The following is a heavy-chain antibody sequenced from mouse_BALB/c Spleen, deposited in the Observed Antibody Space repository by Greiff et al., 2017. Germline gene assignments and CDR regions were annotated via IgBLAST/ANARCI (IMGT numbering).Heavy chain of an antibody. D-gene: IGHD2-1*01. CDR2: IHPYNGGT. CDR1: GYSFTDYN. J-gene: IGHJ2*01. V-gene: IGHV1S135*01. Sequence: EVQLQQSGPELVKPGASVKVSCKASGYSFTDYNMYWVKQSHGKSLEWIGYIHPYNGGTSYNQKFKGKATLTVDKSSSTAFMHLNSLTSEDSAVYYCARGGNYVGYFDYWGQGTTLTVSS. CDR3: ARGGNYVGYFDY.